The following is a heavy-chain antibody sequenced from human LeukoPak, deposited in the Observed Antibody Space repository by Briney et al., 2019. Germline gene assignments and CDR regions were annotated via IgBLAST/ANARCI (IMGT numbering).Heavy chain of an antibody. V-gene: IGHV3-21*01. Sequence: PGGSLSLSCAAAGFTFSSYRLNWVRQATGKGLEWVSSISSSSSYIYYAYSVKGRFTISRDNAKNSLYLQMNSLRAEDTAVYYCAREASYSSSWATFDFWGQGILVTVSS. J-gene: IGHJ4*02. D-gene: IGHD6-13*01. CDR2: ISSSSSYI. CDR1: GFTFSSYR. CDR3: AREASYSSSWATFDF.